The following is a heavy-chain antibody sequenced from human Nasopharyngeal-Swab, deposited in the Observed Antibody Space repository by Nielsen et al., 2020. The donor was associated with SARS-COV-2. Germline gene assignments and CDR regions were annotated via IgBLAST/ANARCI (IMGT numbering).Heavy chain of an antibody. J-gene: IGHJ6*02. V-gene: IGHV4-31*03. Sequence: SETLSLTCTVSGGSINSGDSCWSWIRQHPGKGLEWIGYISYRGSTYYNPSLKSRVTISVDTSKNQVSLNLSSVTAADTAVYYCARDYRGAGYYYYGMDVWGQGTTVTASS. D-gene: IGHD1-26*01. CDR1: GGSINSGDSC. CDR2: ISYRGST. CDR3: ARDYRGAGYYYYGMDV.